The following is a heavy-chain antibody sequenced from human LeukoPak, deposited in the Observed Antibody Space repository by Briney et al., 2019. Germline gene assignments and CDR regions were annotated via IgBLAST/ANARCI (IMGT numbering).Heavy chain of an antibody. CDR2: IYSGGST. D-gene: IGHD6-13*01. CDR3: ARGRPTRYSSSWYYFDY. Sequence: GGSLRLSCAASGFTVSSNYMSWVRQAPGKGLEWVSVIYSGGSTYYADSVKGRFTISRDNSKSTLYLQMNSLRAEDTAVYYCARGRPTRYSSSWYYFDYWGQGTLVTVSS. J-gene: IGHJ4*02. V-gene: IGHV3-66*01. CDR1: GFTVSSNY.